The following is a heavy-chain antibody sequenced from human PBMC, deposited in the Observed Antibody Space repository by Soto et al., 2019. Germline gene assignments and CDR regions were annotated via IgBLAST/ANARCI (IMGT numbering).Heavy chain of an antibody. Sequence: SESLALTCAVYGGSFRGSYCTWIRQPPGKGLEWIGEINHSGSTNYNPSLKSRVTISVDTSKNQFSLKLSSVTAADTAMYYCAREWVVVAAPPKYPIKFGPWGQGPLGTVSS. CDR2: INHSGST. CDR1: GGSFRGSY. J-gene: IGHJ5*02. D-gene: IGHD2-15*01. V-gene: IGHV4-34*01. CDR3: AREWVVVAAPPKYPIKFGP.